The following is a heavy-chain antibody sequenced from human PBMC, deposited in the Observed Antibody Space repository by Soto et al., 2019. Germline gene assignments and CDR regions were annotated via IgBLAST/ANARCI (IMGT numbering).Heavy chain of an antibody. V-gene: IGHV3-66*01. J-gene: IGHJ6*02. Sequence: PGGSLRLSCAASGFTVSSNYMSWVRQAPGKGLEWVSVIYSGGSTYYADSVKGRFTISRDNSKNTLYLQMNSLRAEDTAVYYCARSVFPRGWNYYYGMDGWGQGTTVTVSS. D-gene: IGHD3-3*01. CDR3: ARSVFPRGWNYYYGMDG. CDR1: GFTVSSNY. CDR2: IYSGGST.